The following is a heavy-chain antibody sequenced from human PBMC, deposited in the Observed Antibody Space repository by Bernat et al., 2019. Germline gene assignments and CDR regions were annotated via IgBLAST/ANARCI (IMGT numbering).Heavy chain of an antibody. CDR1: GFTFSSYG. CDR2: IWYDGCNK. CDR3: AREMVGATTWDYAFDI. J-gene: IGHJ3*02. D-gene: IGHD1-26*01. Sequence: QVQLVESGGGVVQPGRSLSLSCAASGFTFSSYGMHWVRQAPGKGLELVAVIWYDGCNKDYADSVKGRFTISRDNSKNTLYLQMNSLRAEDTAVYYCAREMVGATTWDYAFDIWGQGTMVTVSS. V-gene: IGHV3-33*01.